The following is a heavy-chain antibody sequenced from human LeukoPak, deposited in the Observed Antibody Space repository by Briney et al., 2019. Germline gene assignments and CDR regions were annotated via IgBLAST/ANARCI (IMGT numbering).Heavy chain of an antibody. D-gene: IGHD3-3*01. V-gene: IGHV4-39*07. CDR3: ARVPRITIFGVVPN. Sequence: SETLSLTCTVSGGSISSDNYYWGWIRQPPGKGLEWIGSIYYSGSTYYNPSLKSRVTISVDTSKNQFSLKLSSVTAADTAVYYCARVPRITIFGVVPNWGQGTLVTVSS. CDR1: GGSISSDNYY. CDR2: IYYSGST. J-gene: IGHJ4*02.